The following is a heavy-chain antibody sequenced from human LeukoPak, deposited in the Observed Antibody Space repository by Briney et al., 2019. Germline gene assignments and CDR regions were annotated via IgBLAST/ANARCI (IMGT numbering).Heavy chain of an antibody. V-gene: IGHV1-2*02. CDR3: ARDHAFDI. CDR1: GYTFTNYG. Sequence: GASVKVSCKASGYTFTNYGINWVRQAPGQGLEWMGWINPNSGGTNYAQKFQGRVTMTRDTSISTAYMELSRLRSDDTAVYYCARDHAFDIWGQGTMVTVSS. J-gene: IGHJ3*02. CDR2: INPNSGGT.